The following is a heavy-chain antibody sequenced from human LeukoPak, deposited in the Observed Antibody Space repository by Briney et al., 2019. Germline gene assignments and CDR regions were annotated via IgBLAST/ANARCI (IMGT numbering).Heavy chain of an antibody. CDR3: ARRPQGHAFDI. CDR2: IYYSGST. Sequence: SETLSLTCTVSGGSISSSSYYWGWIRQPPGKGLEWIGSIYYSGSTYYNPSLKSRVTISVDTSKNQFSLKLSSVTAADTAVYYCARRPQGHAFDIWGQGTMVTVSS. J-gene: IGHJ3*02. CDR1: GGSISSSSYY. V-gene: IGHV4-39*07.